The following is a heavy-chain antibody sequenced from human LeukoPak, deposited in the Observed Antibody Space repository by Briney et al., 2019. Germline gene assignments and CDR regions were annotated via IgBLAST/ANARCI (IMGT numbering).Heavy chain of an antibody. Sequence: SETLSLTCTVSGGSISSSSYYWGWIRQPPGKGLEWIGSIYYSGTTSYHPSLKSRVTISVDTSKNQFSLKLSSVTAADTAVYYCARRGQLLSHNWFDPWGQGTLVTVSS. V-gene: IGHV4-39*01. CDR2: IYYSGTT. CDR1: GGSISSSSYY. J-gene: IGHJ5*02. D-gene: IGHD2-2*01. CDR3: ARRGQLLSHNWFDP.